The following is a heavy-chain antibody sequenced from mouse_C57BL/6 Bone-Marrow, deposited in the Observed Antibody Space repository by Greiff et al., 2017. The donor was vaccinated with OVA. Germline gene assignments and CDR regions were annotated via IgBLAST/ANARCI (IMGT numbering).Heavy chain of an antibody. CDR1: GYTFTSYW. D-gene: IGHD1-1*01. Sequence: QVQLQQPGAELVRPGTSVKLSCKASGYTFTSYWMHWVKQRPGQGLEWIGVIDPSDSYTNYNQKFKGKATLTVDTSSSTAYMQLSSLTSEDSAVYYCASYYYGSRHFDYWGQGTTLTGSS. J-gene: IGHJ2*01. V-gene: IGHV1-59*01. CDR2: IDPSDSYT. CDR3: ASYYYGSRHFDY.